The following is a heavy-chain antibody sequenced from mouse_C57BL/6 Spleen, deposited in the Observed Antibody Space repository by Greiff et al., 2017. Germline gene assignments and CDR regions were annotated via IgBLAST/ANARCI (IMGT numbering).Heavy chain of an antibody. CDR2: LSDGGSYT. Sequence: EVMLVESGGGLVKPGGSLKLSCAASGFTFSSYAMSWVRQTPEKRLEWVATLSDGGSYTYYPDNVKGRFTISRDNAKNNLYLQMSHLKSEDTAMYYCARDEGGTHYFDYWGQGTTLTVSS. CDR3: ARDEGGTHYFDY. D-gene: IGHD4-1*01. J-gene: IGHJ2*01. CDR1: GFTFSSYA. V-gene: IGHV5-4*01.